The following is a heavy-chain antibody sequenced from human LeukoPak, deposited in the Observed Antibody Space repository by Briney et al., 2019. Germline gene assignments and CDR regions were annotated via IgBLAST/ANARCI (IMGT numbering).Heavy chain of an antibody. Sequence: SVKVSCKASGGTFSSYAISWVRQAPGQGLEWMGGIIPIFGTANYAQKFQGRVTITADKSTSTAYMGLSSLRSEDTAVYYCARSGGSRNGDFWSGYYVRWFDPWGQGTLVTVSS. D-gene: IGHD3-3*01. CDR3: ARSGGSRNGDFWSGYYVRWFDP. CDR2: IIPIFGTA. V-gene: IGHV1-69*06. J-gene: IGHJ5*02. CDR1: GGTFSSYA.